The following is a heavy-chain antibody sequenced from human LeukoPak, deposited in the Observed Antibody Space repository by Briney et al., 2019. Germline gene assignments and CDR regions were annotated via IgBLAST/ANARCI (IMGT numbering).Heavy chain of an antibody. CDR1: GDSVSSNSAA. V-gene: IGHV6-1*01. CDR3: VGGGTSVAGMDV. CDR2: TYYRSEWFH. J-gene: IGHJ6*02. D-gene: IGHD1-1*01. Sequence: SQTLSLTCVISGDSVSSNSAAWNWIRQSPSRGLEWLGGTYYRSEWFHDYAVSVKSRMIINPDTSKNQFSLQLNSVTPEDTAIYYCVGGGTSVAGMDVWGQGTTVTVSS.